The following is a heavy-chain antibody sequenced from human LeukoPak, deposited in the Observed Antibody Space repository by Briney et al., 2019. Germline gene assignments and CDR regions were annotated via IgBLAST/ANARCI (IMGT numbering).Heavy chain of an antibody. D-gene: IGHD3-22*01. CDR2: ISYTGST. Sequence: SETLSLTCTVSGGSISSYYWSWIRQPPGKGLEWIGYISYTGSTNYNPSLKSRVTISLDTSKNQFSLKLNSVTAADTAVYYCARSSYYDRSGYQFDSWGQGTLVPVSS. CDR1: GGSISSYY. J-gene: IGHJ4*02. CDR3: ARSSYYDRSGYQFDS. V-gene: IGHV4-59*08.